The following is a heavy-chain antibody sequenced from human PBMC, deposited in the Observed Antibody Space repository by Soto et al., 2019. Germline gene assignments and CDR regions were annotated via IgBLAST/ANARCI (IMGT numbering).Heavy chain of an antibody. CDR2: INPKSGGT. D-gene: IGHD3-22*01. CDR3: ARTYYYDSSGYYCIGY. J-gene: IGHJ4*02. V-gene: IGHV1-2*06. CDR1: GYTFSGYY. Sequence: QVQLVPSGAEVKKPGASVKVSCKASGYTFSGYYMHWVRQAPGPGLEWMGRINPKSGGTKYAQKFQGRVTKTRYTSISTAYMELSSLRYDDTAVYYWARTYYYDSSGYYCIGYWGQGTQVTVSS.